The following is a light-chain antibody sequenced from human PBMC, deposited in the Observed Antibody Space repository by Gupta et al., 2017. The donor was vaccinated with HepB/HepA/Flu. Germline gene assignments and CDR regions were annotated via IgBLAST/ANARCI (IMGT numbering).Light chain of an antibody. CDR3: HQPNSYPRFT. V-gene: IGKV1-9*01. CDR1: QGISSY. CDR2: AAS. Sequence: DIQLTQSPSFLSASVGDRVTITCRASQGISSYLAWYQQKPGKAPKLLIYAASTWQSGVPSRFSGSGSGKEFTLTISSLQPEDFASYYCHQPNSYPRFTFGHGTKVDIK. J-gene: IGKJ3*01.